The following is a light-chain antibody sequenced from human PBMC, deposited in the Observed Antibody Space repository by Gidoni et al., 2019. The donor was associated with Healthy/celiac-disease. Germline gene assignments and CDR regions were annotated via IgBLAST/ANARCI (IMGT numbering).Light chain of an antibody. J-gene: IGKJ1*01. V-gene: IGKV1-39*01. CDR2: AAS. CDR3: QQSYSTLGTWT. Sequence: DIKMTQSPSSLSASVGDRVTITCRASQSISSYLNWYQQKPGKAPKLLIYAASSLQSGVPSRFSGSGSGTDFTLTISSLQPEDFATYYCQQSYSTLGTWTFGQGTKVEIK. CDR1: QSISSY.